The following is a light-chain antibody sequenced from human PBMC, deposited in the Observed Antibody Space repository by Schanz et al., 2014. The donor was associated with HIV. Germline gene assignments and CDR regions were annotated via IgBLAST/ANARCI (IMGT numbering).Light chain of an antibody. CDR2: DVS. CDR3: SSYTTSPTLPLC. J-gene: IGLJ2*01. Sequence: QSALTQPASVSGSPGQSITIPCTGTSSDVGGYNYVARYQQHPGKAPKLMIYDVSDRPSGVSNRFSGSKSGNTASLTISGLQAEDEAHYYCSSYTTSPTLPLCFGGGTKVTVL. V-gene: IGLV2-14*03. CDR1: SSDVGGYNY.